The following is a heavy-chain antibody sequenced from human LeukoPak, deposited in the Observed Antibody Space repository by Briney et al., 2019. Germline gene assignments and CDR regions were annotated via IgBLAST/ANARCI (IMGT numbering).Heavy chain of an antibody. D-gene: IGHD3-10*01. Sequence: SETLSLTCAVYGGSFSGYYWSWIRQPPGKGLEWIGEINHSGSTNYNPSLKSRVTISVDTSKNQFSLKLSSVTAADTAVYYCARGRNQAYYYGSGSYNPHGYYYGMDVWGQGTTVTVSS. J-gene: IGHJ6*02. CDR3: ARGRNQAYYYGSGSYNPHGYYYGMDV. V-gene: IGHV4-34*01. CDR1: GGSFSGYY. CDR2: INHSGST.